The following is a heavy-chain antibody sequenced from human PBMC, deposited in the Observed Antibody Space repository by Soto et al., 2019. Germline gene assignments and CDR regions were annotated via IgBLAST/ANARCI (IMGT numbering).Heavy chain of an antibody. CDR1: GFTFSSYA. Sequence: QVQLLESGGGAVQPERSLRLSCAASGFTFSSYAMHWVRQAPGKGLEWVAVISYDGNNKYYAESVKGRFTISRDNSKNTRYLQMSSLRPEDTAVYYGAGGKGTNPGAYYYYGMDVWGQGTTVTVSS. CDR2: ISYDGNNK. CDR3: AGGKGTNPGAYYYYGMDV. V-gene: IGHV3-30-3*01. D-gene: IGHD1-7*01. J-gene: IGHJ6*02.